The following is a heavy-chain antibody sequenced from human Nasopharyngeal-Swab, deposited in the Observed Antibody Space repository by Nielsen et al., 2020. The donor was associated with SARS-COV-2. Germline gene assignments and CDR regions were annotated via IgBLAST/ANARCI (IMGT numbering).Heavy chain of an antibody. D-gene: IGHD2-15*01. Sequence: WIREAPGQGLEWVSAISGSGGSTYYADSVKGRFTIARDNSKNTLYLQMNSLRAEDTAVYYCATDIVVVVAATPRTNYWGQGTLVTVSS. CDR2: ISGSGGST. V-gene: IGHV3-23*01. CDR3: ATDIVVVVAATPRTNY. J-gene: IGHJ4*02.